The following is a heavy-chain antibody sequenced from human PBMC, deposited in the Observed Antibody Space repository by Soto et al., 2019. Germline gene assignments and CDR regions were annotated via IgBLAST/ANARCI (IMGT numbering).Heavy chain of an antibody. CDR3: ASVSQDV. V-gene: IGHV3-72*01. Sequence: EVQLVESGGGLVQPGGSLRLSCAASGFTFSDHYMDWVRQAPGKGLEWVGRTRNKANSYTTEYAASVKGRFTISRDDSKNSLYMQMNSLKTEDTAVYYCASVSQDVWGQGTTVTVSS. CDR1: GFTFSDHY. CDR2: TRNKANSYTT. D-gene: IGHD3-16*01. J-gene: IGHJ6*02.